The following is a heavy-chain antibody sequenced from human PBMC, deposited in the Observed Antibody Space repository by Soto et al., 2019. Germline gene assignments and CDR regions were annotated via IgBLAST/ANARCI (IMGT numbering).Heavy chain of an antibody. CDR3: ARDRIVGATLYYCGMDV. Sequence: SETVSLTCTVSGGSISSGGYYCSWIRQDPGKGLELIGYIYYSGRTYYNPSLKSRVTISVDTYKNQLSLKLSSVTHADTAVYYCARDRIVGATLYYCGMDVGGQGSTVT. D-gene: IGHD1-26*01. CDR1: GGSISSGGYY. CDR2: IYYSGRT. J-gene: IGHJ6*02. V-gene: IGHV4-31*03.